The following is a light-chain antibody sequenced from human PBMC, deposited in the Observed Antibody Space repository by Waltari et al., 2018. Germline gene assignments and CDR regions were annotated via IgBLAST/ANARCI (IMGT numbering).Light chain of an antibody. CDR2: GAS. CDR1: QSVSSN. Sequence: EIVITQSPATLSVSPGAVATLSCRAIQSVSSNLACYQHKPGQAPRLLIKGASTRATGIPGRFSGSGSGTEFSLTIISLQPEDFAVYYCQQYHKWPFTFGGGTKVEIK. J-gene: IGKJ4*01. V-gene: IGKV3-15*01. CDR3: QQYHKWPFT.